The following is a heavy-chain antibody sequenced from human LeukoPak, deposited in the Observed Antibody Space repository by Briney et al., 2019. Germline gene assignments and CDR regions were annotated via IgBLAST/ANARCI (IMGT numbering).Heavy chain of an antibody. V-gene: IGHV3-23*01. CDR3: ARVDRHSPDY. Sequence: QSGGSLRLSCAASGFTFSSYAMSWVRQAPGKGREWVSAISGSGGNTYYADSVKGRFTISRDNAKDSLYLQMNSLRAEDTAVYYCARVDRHSPDYWGQGTLVTVSS. CDR2: ISGSGGNT. CDR1: GFTFSSYA. J-gene: IGHJ4*02. D-gene: IGHD3-22*01.